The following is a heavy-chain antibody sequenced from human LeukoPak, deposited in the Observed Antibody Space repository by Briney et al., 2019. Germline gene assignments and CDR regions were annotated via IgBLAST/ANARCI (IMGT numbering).Heavy chain of an antibody. Sequence: SETLSLTCTVSGGSVSSGSYYWSWIRQPPGKGLEWIGYIYYSGSTNYNPSLKSRVTISVDTSKNQFSLKLSSVTAADTAEYYCARGGSSGYSFDYWGQGTLVTVSS. V-gene: IGHV4-61*01. D-gene: IGHD3-22*01. J-gene: IGHJ4*02. CDR3: ARGGSSGYSFDY. CDR1: GGSVSSGSYY. CDR2: IYYSGST.